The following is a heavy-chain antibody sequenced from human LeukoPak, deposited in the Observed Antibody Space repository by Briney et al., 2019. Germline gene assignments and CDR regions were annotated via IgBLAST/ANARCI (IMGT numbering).Heavy chain of an antibody. CDR1: GYTLTELS. CDR2: FDPEDGET. CDR3: ATGGSSWTYFDY. D-gene: IGHD6-13*01. J-gene: IGHJ4*02. Sequence: ASVKDSCKVSGYTLTELSMHWVRQAPGKGLEWMGGFDPEDGETIYAQKFQGRVTMTEDTSTDTAYMELSSLRSEDTAVYYCATGGSSWTYFDYWGQGTLVTVSS. V-gene: IGHV1-24*01.